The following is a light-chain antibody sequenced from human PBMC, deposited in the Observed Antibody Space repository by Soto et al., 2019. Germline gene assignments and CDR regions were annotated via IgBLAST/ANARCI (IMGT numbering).Light chain of an antibody. CDR3: QQDYSTPLP. Sequence: DIVMTQSPDSLAVSLGERATINCKSSQSVLYSSNNKNYLAWYQQKPGQPPKLLIYWASTRESGVPDRFSGSGSGTDFTLTISSLQAEDVAVYYCQQDYSTPLPVGGGTKVEI. CDR2: WAS. V-gene: IGKV4-1*01. CDR1: QSVLYSSNNKNY. J-gene: IGKJ4*01.